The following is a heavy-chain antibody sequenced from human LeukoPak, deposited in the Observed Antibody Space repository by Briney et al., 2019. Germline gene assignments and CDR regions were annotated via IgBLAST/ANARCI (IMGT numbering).Heavy chain of an antibody. D-gene: IGHD6-6*01. V-gene: IGHV1-18*01. Sequence: ASVKVSCKASGYTFTSYGISWVRRAPGQGLEWMGWISAYNGNANYAQKFQGRVTMTRNTSISTAYMELSRLRSDDTAVYYCARDQRGRSMAASNWFDPWGQGTLVTVSS. J-gene: IGHJ5*02. CDR2: ISAYNGNA. CDR3: ARDQRGRSMAASNWFDP. CDR1: GYTFTSYG.